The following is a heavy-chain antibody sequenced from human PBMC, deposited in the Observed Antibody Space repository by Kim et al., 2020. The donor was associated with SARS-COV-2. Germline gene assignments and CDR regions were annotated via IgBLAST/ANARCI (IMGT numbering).Heavy chain of an antibody. CDR1: GYTFTSYY. CDR2: INPSGGST. Sequence: ASVKVSCKASGYTFTSYYMHWVRQAPGQGLEWMGIINPSGGSTSYAQKFQGRVTMTRDTSTSTVYMELSSLRSEDTAVYYCARDEGLYCSSTSCYQVALPFDPWGQGTLSPSPQ. CDR3: ARDEGLYCSSTSCYQVALPFDP. D-gene: IGHD2-2*01. V-gene: IGHV1-46*01. J-gene: IGHJ5*02.